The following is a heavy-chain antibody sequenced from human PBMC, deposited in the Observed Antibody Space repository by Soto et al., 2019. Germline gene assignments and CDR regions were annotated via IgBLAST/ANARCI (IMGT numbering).Heavy chain of an antibody. CDR3: ARHPPTTIFGVVIDY. D-gene: IGHD3-3*01. CDR1: GGSISSSSYY. J-gene: IGHJ4*02. CDR2: IYYSGST. V-gene: IGHV4-39*01. Sequence: SETLSLTCTVSGGSISSSSYYWGWIRQPPGKGLEWIGSIYYSGSTYYNPSLKSRVTISVDTSKNQFSLKLSSVTAADTAVYYCARHPPTTIFGVVIDYWGQGTLVTVSS.